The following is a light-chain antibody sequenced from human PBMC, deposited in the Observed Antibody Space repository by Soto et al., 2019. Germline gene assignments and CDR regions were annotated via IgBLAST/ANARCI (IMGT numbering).Light chain of an antibody. Sequence: QSVLTQPASVSGAPGQSITISCTGTSSDVGGSNYVSWYQQHPCKAPTILIYEVGHRPSGVSNRFSGSKSGYTASLTISGIQAEDEADYYCSSYTSSSTLVFGTGTKVTVL. CDR1: SSDVGGSNY. V-gene: IGLV2-14*01. J-gene: IGLJ1*01. CDR3: SSYTSSSTLV. CDR2: EVG.